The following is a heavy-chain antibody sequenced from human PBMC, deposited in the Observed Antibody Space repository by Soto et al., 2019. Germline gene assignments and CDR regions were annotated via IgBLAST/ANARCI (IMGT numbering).Heavy chain of an antibody. CDR3: AREGRGTIFGVYYYGMDV. J-gene: IGHJ6*02. V-gene: IGHV4-30-4*01. Sequence: SETLSLTCTVSGGSISIGDYYWSCIRQPPGKGLEWIGYIYYSGSTYYNPSLKSRVTISVDTSKNQFSLKLSSVTAADTAVYYCAREGRGTIFGVYYYGMDVWGQGTTVTVSS. CDR1: GGSISIGDYY. D-gene: IGHD3-3*01. CDR2: IYYSGST.